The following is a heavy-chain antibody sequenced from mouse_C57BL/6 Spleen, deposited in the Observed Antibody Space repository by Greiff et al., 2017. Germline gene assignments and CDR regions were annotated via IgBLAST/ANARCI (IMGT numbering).Heavy chain of an antibody. V-gene: IGHV5-17*01. Sequence: VQLQQSGGGLVKPGGSLKLSCAASGFTFSDYGMHWVRQAPEKGLEWVAYISSGSSTIYYADTVKGRFTISRDNAKNTLFLQMTSLRSEDTAMYYCAITVVATEYAMDYWGQGTSVTVSS. J-gene: IGHJ4*01. CDR1: GFTFSDYG. CDR2: ISSGSSTI. D-gene: IGHD1-1*01. CDR3: AITVVATEYAMDY.